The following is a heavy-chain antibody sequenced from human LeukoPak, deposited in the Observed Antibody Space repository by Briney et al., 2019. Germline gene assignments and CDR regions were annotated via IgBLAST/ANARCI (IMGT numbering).Heavy chain of an antibody. CDR3: ASPLGYCSGGSCHDY. V-gene: IGHV1-46*01. J-gene: IGHJ4*02. CDR2: INPSGGST. CDR1: GYTFTSYY. D-gene: IGHD2-15*01. Sequence: ASVKVSCKASGYTFTSYYMHWVRQAPGQGLEWMGIINPSGGSTSYAQKFQGRVTMTRDMSTSTVYMELSSLRSEDTAVYYCASPLGYCSGGSCHDYWGQGTLVAVSS.